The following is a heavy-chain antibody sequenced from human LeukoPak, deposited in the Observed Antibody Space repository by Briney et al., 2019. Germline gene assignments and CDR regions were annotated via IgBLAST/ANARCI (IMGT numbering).Heavy chain of an antibody. D-gene: IGHD3/OR15-3a*01. Sequence: PGGSLRLSCAASGFTVSSNYMSWVRQAPGKGLEWVSVIYSGGSTYYADSVKGRFTISRDNSKNTLYLQMSSLRAEDTAVYYCARDGWTSGYYYGMDVWGQGTTVTVSS. V-gene: IGHV3-66*01. CDR3: ARDGWTSGYYYGMDV. J-gene: IGHJ6*02. CDR1: GFTVSSNY. CDR2: IYSGGST.